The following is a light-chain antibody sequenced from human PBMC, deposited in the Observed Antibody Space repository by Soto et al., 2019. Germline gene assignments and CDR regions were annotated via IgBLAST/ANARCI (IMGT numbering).Light chain of an antibody. J-gene: IGLJ1*01. V-gene: IGLV2-14*01. CDR2: EVS. Sequence: QSVLTQPASVSGSPGQSITISCTGTSSDVGGYNYVSWYQQHPGKAPKLMIYEVSNRPSGVSNRFSGSKSGNTASLTISGLQAEDEADYYCSLYTSSSLYVFGTGTKLTVL. CDR1: SSDVGGYNY. CDR3: SLYTSSSLYV.